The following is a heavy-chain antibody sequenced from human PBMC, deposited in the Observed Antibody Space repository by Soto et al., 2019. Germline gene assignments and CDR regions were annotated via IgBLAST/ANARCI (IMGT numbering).Heavy chain of an antibody. Sequence: QVQLVVSGGGVVQPGRSLRLSCAASGFTFSSYAMHLVRQAPGKGLVWVAVISYDGSNKYYADSVEGRVTISRDNSKNTLYLQMNRLTAEDTAVYYCASAPTTVVTPYYFDYWGQGTLVTVSS. J-gene: IGHJ4*02. CDR1: GFTFSSYA. CDR2: ISYDGSNK. CDR3: ASAPTTVVTPYYFDY. V-gene: IGHV3-30-3*01. D-gene: IGHD4-17*01.